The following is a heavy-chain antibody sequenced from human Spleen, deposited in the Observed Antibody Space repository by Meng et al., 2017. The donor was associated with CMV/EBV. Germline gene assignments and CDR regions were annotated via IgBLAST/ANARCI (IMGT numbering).Heavy chain of an antibody. CDR1: GCTFIDCY. CDR3: ASSGYSYGLYDY. CDR2: ISAYNGNT. V-gene: IGHV1-18*04. Sequence: ASVKVSCKTSGCTFIDCYLHWVRQAPGEGLEWMGWISAYNGNTNYAQKLQGRVTMTTDTSTSTAYMELRSLRSDDTAVYYCASSGYSYGLYDYWGQGTLVTVSS. J-gene: IGHJ4*02. D-gene: IGHD5-18*01.